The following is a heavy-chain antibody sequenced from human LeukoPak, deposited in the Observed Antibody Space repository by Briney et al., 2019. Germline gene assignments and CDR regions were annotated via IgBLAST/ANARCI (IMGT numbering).Heavy chain of an antibody. V-gene: IGHV3-23*01. CDR3: ARQQPPRFF. D-gene: IGHD1/OR15-1a*01. J-gene: IGHJ4*02. CDR2: VNNFGDTT. CDR1: GFTVSRYA. Sequence: GRSLRLSWAPSGFTVSRYAMTCVRHAPGKGLEWVSTVNNFGDTTHYADSVKGRFTISRDDSGSTLYLQMNSLRADDTAEYFCARQQPPRFFWGQGGLVTVSS.